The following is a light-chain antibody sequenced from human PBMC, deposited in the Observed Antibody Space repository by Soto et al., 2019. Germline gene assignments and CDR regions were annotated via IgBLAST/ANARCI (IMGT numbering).Light chain of an antibody. V-gene: IGKV3-20*01. CDR1: QSVSGSD. CDR3: QQYGSSGT. CDR2: GAS. J-gene: IGKJ1*01. Sequence: EVVLTQSPGTLSLSPVERATLSCRASQSVSGSDLAWYQQKPGQAPRLLIYGASNRATGIPDRFSGSGSGTDFTLTISRLEPEDFAVYYCQQYGSSGTFGQGTKVDIK.